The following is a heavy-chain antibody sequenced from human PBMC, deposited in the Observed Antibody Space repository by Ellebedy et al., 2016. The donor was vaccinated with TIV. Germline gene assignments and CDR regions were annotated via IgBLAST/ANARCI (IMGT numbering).Heavy chain of an antibody. CDR2: IDPGDSDT. J-gene: IGHJ3*02. CDR3: ARLYCTGGDCYPFDAFDI. D-gene: IGHD2-8*02. CDR1: GYSFSTYW. V-gene: IGHV5-51*01. Sequence: GESLKISCKASGYSFSTYWVGWVRQMPGKGLEWMGNIDPGDSDTRYSPSFEGQVTISADKSITTAYLQWSSLKASDTAMYYCARLYCTGGDCYPFDAFDIWGQGTMVTVSS.